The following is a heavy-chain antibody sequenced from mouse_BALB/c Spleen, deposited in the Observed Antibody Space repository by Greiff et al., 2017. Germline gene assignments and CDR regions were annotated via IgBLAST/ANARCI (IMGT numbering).Heavy chain of an antibody. CDR2: IYPGDGDT. V-gene: IGHV1-80*01. D-gene: IGHD2-1*01. J-gene: IGHJ2*01. CDR1: GYAFSSYW. CDR3: ARGGVSTLNY. Sequence: VQLQQSGAELVRPGSSVKISCKASGYAFSSYWMNWVKQRPGQGLEWIGQIYPGDGDTNYNGKFKGKATLTADKSSSTAYMQLSSLTSEDSAVYFCARGGVSTLNYWGQGTTLTVSS.